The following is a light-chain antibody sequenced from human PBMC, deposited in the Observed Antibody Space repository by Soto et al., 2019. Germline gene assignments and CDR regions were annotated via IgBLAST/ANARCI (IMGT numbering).Light chain of an antibody. Sequence: EVVLTQSPDTLSLSVGERASLSCRASQSISSNFLAWYQQKPGQAPRLLIYSASTRATGVPDRFSGSGSGTHFTLTISRLEPEDFAMYYCQQYGSLSWTFGQGTKVDIK. J-gene: IGKJ1*01. CDR2: SAS. CDR1: QSISSNF. CDR3: QQYGSLSWT. V-gene: IGKV3-20*01.